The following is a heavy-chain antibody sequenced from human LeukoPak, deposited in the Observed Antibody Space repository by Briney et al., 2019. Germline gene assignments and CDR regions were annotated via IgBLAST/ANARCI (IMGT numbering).Heavy chain of an antibody. Sequence: GGSLRLSCAASGFTFSDYYMSWIRQAPGKGLEWVSYISSSGSTIYYADSVKGRFTISRDNAKNSLYLQMNSLRAEDTAVYYCARDRDRGWLLPDYWGQGTLATVSS. CDR3: ARDRDRGWLLPDY. D-gene: IGHD2-21*01. J-gene: IGHJ4*02. V-gene: IGHV3-11*01. CDR1: GFTFSDYY. CDR2: ISSSGSTI.